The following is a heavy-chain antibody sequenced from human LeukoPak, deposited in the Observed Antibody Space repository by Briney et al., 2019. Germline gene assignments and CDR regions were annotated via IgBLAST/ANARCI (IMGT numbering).Heavy chain of an antibody. J-gene: IGHJ6*02. CDR2: IIPILGIA. V-gene: IGHV1-69*04. Sequence: PSVKVSCKASGGTFSSYAISWVRQAPGQGLEWMGRIIPILGIANYAQKFQGRVTITADKSTSTAYMELSSLRSEDTAVYYCARDQGVSFYYYYGMDVWGQGTTVTVSS. CDR3: ARDQGVSFYYYYGMDV. D-gene: IGHD3-10*01. CDR1: GGTFSSYA.